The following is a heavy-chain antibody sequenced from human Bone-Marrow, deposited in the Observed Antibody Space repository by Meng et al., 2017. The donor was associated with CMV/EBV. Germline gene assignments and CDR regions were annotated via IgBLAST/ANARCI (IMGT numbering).Heavy chain of an antibody. CDR1: GLNFKSYS. CDR2: ISSSSSYI. CDR3: ARDRTVGATRYYFDY. Sequence: SGLNFKSYSMNWVSQAPGKGLEWVSSISSSSSYIYYADSVKGRFTISRDNAKNSLYLQMNSLRAEDTAVYYCARDRTVGATRYYFDYWGQGTLVTVSS. V-gene: IGHV3-21*01. J-gene: IGHJ4*02. D-gene: IGHD1-26*01.